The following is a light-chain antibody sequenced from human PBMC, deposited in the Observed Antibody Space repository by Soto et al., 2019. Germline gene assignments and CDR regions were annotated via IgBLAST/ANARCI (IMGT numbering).Light chain of an antibody. V-gene: IGKV1-8*01. CDR1: QGISSY. CDR2: AAS. Sequence: IHMTQSPSSLSASPGDRVTITFRASQGISSYLAWYQQKPGKAPKLLIYAASTLQSGVPSRFSGSGSGTDFTLTISCLQSEDFATYYCQQYYSYPPGTFGQGTKVDI. J-gene: IGKJ1*01. CDR3: QQYYSYPPGT.